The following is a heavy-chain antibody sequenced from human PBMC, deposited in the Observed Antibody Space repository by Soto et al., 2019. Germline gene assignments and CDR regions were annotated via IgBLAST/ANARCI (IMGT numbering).Heavy chain of an antibody. D-gene: IGHD1-1*01. V-gene: IGHV2-5*02. CDR3: ARRRDYNGNWDGGYFDS. Sequence: QITLKESGPALMKATQTLTLTCTFSGFSLTTRPVGLGCLRQAPGKALEWLAFAYWDDDNRYNPSLKNRLSITKDTSKSQVVLTMTNMDPVDTATYYCARRRDYNGNWDGGYFDSWGPGTLVTVSS. CDR2: AYWDDDN. J-gene: IGHJ4*02. CDR1: GFSLTTRPVG.